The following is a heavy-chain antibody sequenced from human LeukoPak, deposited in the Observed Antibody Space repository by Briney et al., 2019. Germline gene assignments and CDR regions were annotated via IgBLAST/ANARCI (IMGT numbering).Heavy chain of an antibody. Sequence: PGGPLRLSCAASGFTFSSYSMNWVRQAPGKGLEWVSSISSSSGYIYYADSVKGRFTISRDNAKNSLYLQMNSLRAEDTAVYYCARDRLVGATTPLYWGQGTLVTVSS. CDR1: GFTFSSYS. D-gene: IGHD1-26*01. J-gene: IGHJ4*02. V-gene: IGHV3-21*01. CDR3: ARDRLVGATTPLY. CDR2: ISSSSGYI.